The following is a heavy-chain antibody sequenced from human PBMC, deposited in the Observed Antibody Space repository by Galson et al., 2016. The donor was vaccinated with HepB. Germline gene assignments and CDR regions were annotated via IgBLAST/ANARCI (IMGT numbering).Heavy chain of an antibody. V-gene: IGHV3-48*03. CDR1: GFTFSSFE. CDR3: ARDYDSGDFWDY. D-gene: IGHD3/OR15-3a*01. CDR2: IRGSGTVM. J-gene: IGHJ4*02. Sequence: SLRLSCAASGFTFSSFEMNWVRQAPGKGLEWVSYIRGSGTVMYYADSVKGRFTISRDNAKNSLYLQMNSLRAEVTGVYYCARDYDSGDFWDYWGQGTLVTVSS.